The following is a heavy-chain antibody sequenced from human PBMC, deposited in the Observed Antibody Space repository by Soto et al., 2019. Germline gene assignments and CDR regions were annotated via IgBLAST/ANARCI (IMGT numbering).Heavy chain of an antibody. CDR1: GFTFSSYS. Sequence: GGSLRLSCAASGFTFSSYSMNWVRQAPGKGLEWVSYISSSSSTIYYADSVKGRFTISRDNAKNSLYLQMNSLRAEDTAVYYCAKRGPHSPDGYFQHWGQGTLVTVSS. CDR3: AKRGPHSPDGYFQH. J-gene: IGHJ1*01. D-gene: IGHD2-15*01. V-gene: IGHV3-48*01. CDR2: ISSSSSTI.